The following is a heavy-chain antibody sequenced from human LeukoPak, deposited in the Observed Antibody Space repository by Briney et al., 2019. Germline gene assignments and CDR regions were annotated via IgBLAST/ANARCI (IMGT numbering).Heavy chain of an antibody. CDR1: GYTFTGYY. D-gene: IGHD3-22*01. J-gene: IGHJ4*02. Sequence: ASVKVSCKASGYTFTGYYMHWVRQAPGQGLEWMGWINPNSGGTNYAQKFQGRVTMTRDTSISTAYMELSRLRSDATAVYYCARVDRLYYYDSSGYYWGQGTLVTVSS. CDR3: ARVDRLYYYDSSGYY. CDR2: INPNSGGT. V-gene: IGHV1-2*02.